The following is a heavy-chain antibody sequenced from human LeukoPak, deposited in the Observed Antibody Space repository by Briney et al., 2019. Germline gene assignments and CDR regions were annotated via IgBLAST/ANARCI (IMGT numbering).Heavy chain of an antibody. CDR1: GGSISSYY. J-gene: IGHJ3*02. CDR3: ARVVCSSSSCEKRGAFDI. CDR2: IYYSGST. V-gene: IGHV4-59*01. D-gene: IGHD2-2*01. Sequence: PSETLSLTCTVSGGSISSYYWNWIRQLPGKGLEWIGNIYYSGSTNYNPSLKSRVTISVDTSENQFSLKLSSVTAADTAVYYCARVVCSSSSCEKRGAFDIWGQGTMVTVSS.